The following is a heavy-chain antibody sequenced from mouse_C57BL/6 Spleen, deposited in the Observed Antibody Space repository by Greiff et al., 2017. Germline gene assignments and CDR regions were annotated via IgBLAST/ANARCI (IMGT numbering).Heavy chain of an antibody. Sequence: QVQLKESGAELVRPGTSVKMSCKASGYTFTNYWIGWAKQRPGHGLEWIGDIYPGGGYTNYNEKFKGKATLTADKSSSTAYMQFSSLTSEDSAIYYCARSDYGSSYDYYAMDYWGQGTSVTVSS. J-gene: IGHJ4*01. CDR2: IYPGGGYT. V-gene: IGHV1-63*01. CDR1: GYTFTNYW. D-gene: IGHD1-1*01. CDR3: ARSDYGSSYDYYAMDY.